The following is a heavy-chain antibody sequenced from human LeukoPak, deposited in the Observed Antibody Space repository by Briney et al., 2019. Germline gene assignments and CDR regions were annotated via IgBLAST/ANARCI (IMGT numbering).Heavy chain of an antibody. J-gene: IGHJ5*02. CDR2: IYSGGST. D-gene: IGHD6-13*01. CDR1: GFTVSSNY. CDR3: ARVIQELGIINWFDP. V-gene: IGHV3-66*02. Sequence: PWGSLRLSCAASGFTVSSNYMSWVRQAPGKGLEWVSVIYSGGSTYYADSVKGRFTISRDNSKNTLYLQMNSLRAEDTAVYYCARVIQELGIINWFDPWGQGTLVTVSS.